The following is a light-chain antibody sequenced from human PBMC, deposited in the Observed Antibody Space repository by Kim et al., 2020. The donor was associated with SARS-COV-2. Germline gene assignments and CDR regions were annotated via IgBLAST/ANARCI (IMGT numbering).Light chain of an antibody. V-gene: IGLV3-1*01. CDR2: QDS. Sequence: SVSPGQTASITCSGDKLGDKYACWYQQKPGPSPVLVIYQDSKRPSGIPERFSGSNSGNTATLTISGTQAMDEADYYCQAWDSSLVVFGGGTQLTVL. CDR1: KLGDKY. CDR3: QAWDSSLVV. J-gene: IGLJ2*01.